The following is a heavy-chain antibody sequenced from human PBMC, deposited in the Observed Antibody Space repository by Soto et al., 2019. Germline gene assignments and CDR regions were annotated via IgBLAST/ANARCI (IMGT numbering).Heavy chain of an antibody. CDR3: ASLQYSSSSGWGHNSFDP. J-gene: IGHJ5*02. CDR2: MNPNSGNT. Sequence: DSVKVSCKASGYTFTSYDINWVRQATGQGLEWMGWMNPNSGNTGYAQKFQGRVTMTRNTSISTAYMELSSLRSEDTAVYYCASLQYSSSSGWGHNSFDPWLQGTLIT. CDR1: GYTFTSYD. V-gene: IGHV1-8*01. D-gene: IGHD6-6*01.